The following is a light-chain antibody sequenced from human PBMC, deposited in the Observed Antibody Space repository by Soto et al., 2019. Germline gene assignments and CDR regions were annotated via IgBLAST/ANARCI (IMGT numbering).Light chain of an antibody. CDR2: GAS. Sequence: DIQMTQSPSTLSASVGDRVIITCRASQSISSWLAWYQQKPGKAPKLLIYGASSLDSGVPSRFSGSGSRPAFTLTISSLQPDDFATYYCQHYDGYSALTFGGGTKVEIK. V-gene: IGKV1-5*03. CDR1: QSISSW. J-gene: IGKJ4*01. CDR3: QHYDGYSALT.